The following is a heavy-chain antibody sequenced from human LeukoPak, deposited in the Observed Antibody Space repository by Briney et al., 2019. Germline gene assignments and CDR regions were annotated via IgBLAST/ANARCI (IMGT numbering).Heavy chain of an antibody. J-gene: IGHJ4*02. CDR3: ARGYTSSSADY. D-gene: IGHD6-13*01. V-gene: IGHV3-74*01. CDR2: INSDGSQT. CDR1: GFTFSSYW. Sequence: GGSLRLSCAASGFTFSSYWMHWVRQAPGKGLVWVSGINSDGSQTRYADSVKGRLTISRDNAKSTPYLQMNSLRAEDTAVYYCARGYTSSSADYWGQGTLVTVSS.